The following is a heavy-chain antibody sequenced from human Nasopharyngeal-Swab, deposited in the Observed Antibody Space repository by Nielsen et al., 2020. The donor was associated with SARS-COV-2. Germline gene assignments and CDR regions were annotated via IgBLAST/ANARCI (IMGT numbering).Heavy chain of an antibody. Sequence: GESLKISCAASGFTFSSYSMNWVRQAPGKGLEWVSSISSSSSYIYYADSVKGRFTISRDNAKNSLYLQMNSLKTEDTAVYYCTTDLEFWGSYYEEYFQHWGQGTLVTVSS. CDR2: ISSSSSYI. D-gene: IGHD1-26*01. V-gene: IGHV3-21*03. CDR1: GFTFSSYS. J-gene: IGHJ1*01. CDR3: TTDLEFWGSYYEEYFQH.